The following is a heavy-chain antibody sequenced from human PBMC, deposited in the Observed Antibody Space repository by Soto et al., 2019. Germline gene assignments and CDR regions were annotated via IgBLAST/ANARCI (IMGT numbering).Heavy chain of an antibody. CDR2: VRNEVRGYST. V-gene: IGHV3-72*01. J-gene: IGHJ5*02. CDR3: VRDRSWSYES. Sequence: EVQLVESGGNLVQPGGSLRLSCVAPGFTFTDHFMDWVRQAPGKGREWVGRVRNEVRGYSTDYAASVKGRVIISRDDSHNSIYLQMNSLRTEDTAVYYCVRDRSWSYESWGLGTLVTVSS. CDR1: GFTFTDHF. D-gene: IGHD1-26*01.